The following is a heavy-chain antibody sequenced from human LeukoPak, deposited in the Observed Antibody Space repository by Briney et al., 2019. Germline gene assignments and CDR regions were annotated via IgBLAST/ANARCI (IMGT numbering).Heavy chain of an antibody. V-gene: IGHV4-38-2*01. CDR2: IYHSGST. Sequence: PSETLSLTCAVSGYSISSGCYWGWIRQPPGKGLEWIGSIYHSGSTYYNPSLKSRVTISVDTSKNQFSLKLSSVTAADTAVYYCARGYCSSTSCYDNWFDPWGQGTLVTVSS. D-gene: IGHD2-2*01. J-gene: IGHJ5*02. CDR3: ARGYCSSTSCYDNWFDP. CDR1: GYSISSGCY.